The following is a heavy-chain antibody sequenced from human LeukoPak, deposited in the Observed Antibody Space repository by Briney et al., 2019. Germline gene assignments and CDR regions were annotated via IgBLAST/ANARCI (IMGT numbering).Heavy chain of an antibody. CDR2: INHSGST. J-gene: IGHJ4*02. CDR3: ARAYDFWSGYYGY. Sequence: PSETLSLTCAVYGGSFSGYYWSWIRQPPGKGLEWIGEINHSGSTKYNPSPKSRVTISVDTSKNQFSLKLSSVTAADTAVYYCARAYDFWSGYYGYWGQGTLVTVSS. CDR1: GGSFSGYY. V-gene: IGHV4-34*01. D-gene: IGHD3-3*01.